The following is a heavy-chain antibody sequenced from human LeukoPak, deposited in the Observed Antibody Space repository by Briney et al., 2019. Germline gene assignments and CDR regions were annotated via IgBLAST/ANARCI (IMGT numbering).Heavy chain of an antibody. V-gene: IGHV3-7*01. Sequence: HPGGSLRLSCEVSGFTFSNYWMGWVRQAPGKGLEWVANIKHDGRDKFYLDSVKGRFTISRDNAKNSLYLQMNSLRAEDTAIYCCTRDRDGKDYWGQGTLVTVSS. J-gene: IGHJ4*02. D-gene: IGHD5-24*01. CDR2: IKHDGRDK. CDR1: GFTFSNYW. CDR3: TRDRDGKDY.